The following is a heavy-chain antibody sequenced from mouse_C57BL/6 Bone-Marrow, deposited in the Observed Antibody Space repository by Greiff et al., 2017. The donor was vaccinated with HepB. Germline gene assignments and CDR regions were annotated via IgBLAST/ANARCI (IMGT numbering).Heavy chain of an antibody. CDR3: ARDDGYPPYWYFDV. CDR1: GYTFTSYW. Sequence: QVQLQQSGAELAKPGASVKLSCKASGYTFTSYWMHWVKQRPGQGLEWIGYINPSSGYTKYNQKFKDKATLTAEKSSSTADMQLSSLTYEYSAVYYCARDDGYPPYWYFDVWGTGTTVTVSS. CDR2: INPSSGYT. V-gene: IGHV1-7*01. J-gene: IGHJ1*03. D-gene: IGHD2-3*01.